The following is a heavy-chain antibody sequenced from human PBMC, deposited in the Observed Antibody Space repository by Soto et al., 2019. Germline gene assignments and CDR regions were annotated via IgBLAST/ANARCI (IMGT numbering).Heavy chain of an antibody. Sequence: TGGSLRLSCAASGFTFSSYGMHWVRQAPGKGLEWVAVISYDGSNKYYADSVKGRFTISRDNSKNTLYLQMNSLRAEDTAVYYCAKDGGAYCGGDCPSVFDYWGQGTLVTVSS. CDR2: ISYDGSNK. D-gene: IGHD2-21*02. CDR1: GFTFSSYG. J-gene: IGHJ4*02. CDR3: AKDGGAYCGGDCPSVFDY. V-gene: IGHV3-30*18.